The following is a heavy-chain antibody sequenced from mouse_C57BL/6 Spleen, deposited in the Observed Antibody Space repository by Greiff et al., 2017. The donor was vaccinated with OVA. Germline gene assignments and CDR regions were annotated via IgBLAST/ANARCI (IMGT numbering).Heavy chain of an antibody. CDR1: GFTFSDYG. Sequence: EVQLQESGGGLVKPGGSLKLSCAASGFTFSDYGMHWVRQAPEKGLEWVAYISSGSSTNYYADTVKGRFTISRDNAKNTLFLQMTSLRSEDTAMYYCARRTGTNAMDYWGQGTSVTVSS. V-gene: IGHV5-17*01. CDR3: ARRTGTNAMDY. D-gene: IGHD4-1*01. CDR2: ISSGSSTN. J-gene: IGHJ4*01.